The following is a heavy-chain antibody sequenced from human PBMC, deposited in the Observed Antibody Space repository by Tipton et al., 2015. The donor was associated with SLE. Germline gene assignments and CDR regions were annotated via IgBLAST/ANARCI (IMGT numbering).Heavy chain of an antibody. Sequence: TLSLTCTVSGASLSTSSYYWGWIRQPPGKGLEWIGYIYSNGSTNYNPSLRSRVTISVDTSNNQFSLKLNSVTAADTAVYYCAIPTTQHCSGGGCYRHDAFDIWGQGTMVTVSS. CDR2: IYSNGST. V-gene: IGHV4-61*05. J-gene: IGHJ3*02. CDR3: AIPTTQHCSGGGCYRHDAFDI. D-gene: IGHD2-15*01. CDR1: GASLSTSSYY.